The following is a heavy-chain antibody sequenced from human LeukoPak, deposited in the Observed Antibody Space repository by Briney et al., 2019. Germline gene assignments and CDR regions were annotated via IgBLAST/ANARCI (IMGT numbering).Heavy chain of an antibody. CDR1: GGSISSGGYS. CDR3: ARALRGAGIAIDY. V-gene: IGHV4-30-4*07. Sequence: SSETLSLTCAVSGGSISSGGYSWSWIRQPPGKGLEWIGYIYSSGSTYYNPSLKSRVTISVDTSKNQFSLKLTSVTAADTAVYYCARALRGAGIAIDYWGQGTLVTVSS. D-gene: IGHD1-14*01. CDR2: IYSSGST. J-gene: IGHJ4*02.